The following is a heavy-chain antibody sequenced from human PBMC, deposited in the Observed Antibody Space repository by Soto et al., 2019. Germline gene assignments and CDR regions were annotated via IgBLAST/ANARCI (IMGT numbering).Heavy chain of an antibody. J-gene: IGHJ4*02. CDR2: VYYSGST. CDR1: GDSVNSGSYY. D-gene: IGHD3-16*02. Sequence: SETLSLTCSVSGDSVNSGSYYWTWIRQPPGKGLEWIGYVYYSGSTNYNPSLKSRVSISVDTSKNQFSLRLRSATAADTAVYYCARAASPRYPDFWGQGALVTSPQ. V-gene: IGHV4-61*01. CDR3: ARAASPRYPDF.